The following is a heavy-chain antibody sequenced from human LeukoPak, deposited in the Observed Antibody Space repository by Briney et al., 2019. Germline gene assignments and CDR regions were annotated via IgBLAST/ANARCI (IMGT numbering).Heavy chain of an antibody. Sequence: PGGSLRLSCAASGFIVSSNYMSWVRQAPGKGLEWVSVIYGGGSSTSYADSVGGRFTISRDTSKHILYLQMNSLRAEDTAVYYCARARSWPEHAFDIWGQGTMVTVSS. CDR2: IYGGGSST. V-gene: IGHV3-53*01. CDR3: ARARSWPEHAFDI. D-gene: IGHD5-24*01. J-gene: IGHJ3*02. CDR1: GFIVSSNY.